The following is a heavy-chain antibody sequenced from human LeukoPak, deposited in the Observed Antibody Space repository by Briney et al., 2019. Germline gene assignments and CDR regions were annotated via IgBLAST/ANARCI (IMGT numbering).Heavy chain of an antibody. CDR2: IYPADSAA. CDR1: GYSFTTYW. D-gene: IGHD3-10*01. V-gene: IGHV5-51*01. J-gene: IGHJ5*02. Sequence: GESLKISCKASGYSFTTYWIGWVRQMPGKGLEWMGIIYPADSAAKYSPSFQGQVTISVDKSISTAYLQWSRLEASDTAVFYCARITMVRGALNWFDPWGQGTLVTVSS. CDR3: ARITMVRGALNWFDP.